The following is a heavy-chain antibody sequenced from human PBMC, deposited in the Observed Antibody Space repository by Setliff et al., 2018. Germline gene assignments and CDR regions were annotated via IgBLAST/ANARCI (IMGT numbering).Heavy chain of an antibody. CDR3: ARAHTWSLPNDNSGYPGWFDP. D-gene: IGHD3-22*01. V-gene: IGHV4-38-2*01. CDR1: DFSVPTVYY. Sequence: SETLSLTCAVSDFSVPTVYYWTWIRQPPGKGLEWIASVYYRGTTYYNPSLESRVSVSVDTSKSHVSLSLTSLTAADTAVYYCARAHTWSLPNDNSGYPGWFDPWGQGTLVTVSS. CDR2: VYYRGTT. J-gene: IGHJ5*02.